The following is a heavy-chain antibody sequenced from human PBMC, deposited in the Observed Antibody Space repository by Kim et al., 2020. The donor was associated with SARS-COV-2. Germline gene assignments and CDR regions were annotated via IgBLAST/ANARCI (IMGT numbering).Heavy chain of an antibody. CDR2: IDGSGGRT. D-gene: IGHD6-19*01. V-gene: IGHV3-23*01. CDR3: ARIPYELFRFSSALGFD. CDR1: GFIFKNYA. J-gene: IGHJ4*01. Sequence: GGSLRLSCTASGFIFKNYALSWVRQAPGRGPEWVSGIDGSGGRTHGADPVRGRFTVSRDNSKNTMYLQMNRLKAEDTGLYYCARIPYELFRFSSALGFD.